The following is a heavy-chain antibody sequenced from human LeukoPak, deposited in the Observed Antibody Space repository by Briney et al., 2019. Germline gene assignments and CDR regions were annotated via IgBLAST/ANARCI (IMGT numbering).Heavy chain of an antibody. CDR3: ARGTYYYDSSGYYWYFDL. J-gene: IGHJ2*01. CDR1: GGSISSYY. V-gene: IGHV4-59*08. CDR2: IYYSGST. Sequence: PSETLPLTCTVSGGSISSYYWSWIRQPPGKGLEWIGYIYYSGSTNYNPSLKSRVTISVDTSKNQFSLKLSSVTAADTAVYYCARGTYYYDSSGYYWYFDLWGRGTLVTVSS. D-gene: IGHD3-22*01.